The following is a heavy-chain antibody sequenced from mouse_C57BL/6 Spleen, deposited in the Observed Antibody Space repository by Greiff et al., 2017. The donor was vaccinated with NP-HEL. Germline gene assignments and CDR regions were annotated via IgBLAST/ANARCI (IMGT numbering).Heavy chain of an antibody. Sequence: QVQLQQPGAELVMPGASVKLSCKASGYTFTSYWMHWVKQRPGQGLEWIGEIDPSDSYTNYNQKFKGKSTLTVEKASSTAYMQLSSLTSEDSAVYYCARSTAQATFAYWGQGTLVTVSA. CDR1: GYTFTSYW. V-gene: IGHV1-69*01. D-gene: IGHD3-2*02. J-gene: IGHJ3*01. CDR3: ARSTAQATFAY. CDR2: IDPSDSYT.